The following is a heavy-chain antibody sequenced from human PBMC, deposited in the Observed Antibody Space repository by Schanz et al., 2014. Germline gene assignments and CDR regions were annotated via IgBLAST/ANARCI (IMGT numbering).Heavy chain of an antibody. D-gene: IGHD4-17*01. CDR2: ISRSSSTI. Sequence: EVQLVESGGGLVQPGGSLRLSCAASAFIFRSYSMHWVRQAPGKGLEWVSYISRSSSTIYYADSVRGRFTISRDNSKNTLCLQMNSLRAEDTAVYYCARGYGDSPTDFWGQGILVTVSS. J-gene: IGHJ4*02. V-gene: IGHV3-48*01. CDR1: AFIFRSYS. CDR3: ARGYGDSPTDF.